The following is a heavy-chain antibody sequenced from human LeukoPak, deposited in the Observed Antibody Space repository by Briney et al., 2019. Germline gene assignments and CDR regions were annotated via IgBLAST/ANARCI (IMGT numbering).Heavy chain of an antibody. CDR3: ARDDPAAGTRGFDP. J-gene: IGHJ5*02. CDR1: GYTFTGYY. CDR2: INPNSGGT. D-gene: IGHD6-13*01. V-gene: IGHV1-2*02. Sequence: GASVKVSCKDSGYTFTGYYMHWVRQAPGQGLEWMGWINPNSGGTNYAQKFLGRVTMTRDTSISTAYMELSRLKSDDTAVYYCARDDPAAGTRGFDPWGQGTLVTVSS.